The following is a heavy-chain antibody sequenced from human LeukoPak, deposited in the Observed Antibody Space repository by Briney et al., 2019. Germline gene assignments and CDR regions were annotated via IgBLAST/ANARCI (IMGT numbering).Heavy chain of an antibody. CDR3: ARADYYDSSGLDRAFDI. J-gene: IGHJ3*02. CDR1: GYTFTSYG. Sequence: GASVTVSCKASGYTFTSYGISWVRQAPGQGLEWMGWISAYNGNTNYAQKLQGRVTMTTDTSTSTAYMELRSLRSDDTAVYYCARADYYDSSGLDRAFDIWGQGTMVTVSS. D-gene: IGHD3-22*01. CDR2: ISAYNGNT. V-gene: IGHV1-18*01.